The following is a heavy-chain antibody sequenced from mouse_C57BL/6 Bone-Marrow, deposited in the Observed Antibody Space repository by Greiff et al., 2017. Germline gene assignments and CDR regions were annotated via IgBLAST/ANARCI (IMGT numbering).Heavy chain of an antibody. CDR3: AILPHYYGSRPPFAY. J-gene: IGHJ3*01. CDR2: IHPSDSDT. Sequence: QVQLQQPGAELVKPGASVKVSCKASGYTFTSYWMHWVKQRPGQGLEWFGRIHPSDSDTNYNQKFKGKATLTVDKSSSTAYMQLSSLTSEDSAVYYCAILPHYYGSRPPFAYWGQGTLVTVSA. D-gene: IGHD1-1*01. V-gene: IGHV1-74*01. CDR1: GYTFTSYW.